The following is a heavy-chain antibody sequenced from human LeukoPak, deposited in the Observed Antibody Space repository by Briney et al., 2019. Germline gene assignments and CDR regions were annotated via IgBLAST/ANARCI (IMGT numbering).Heavy chain of an antibody. J-gene: IGHJ3*02. Sequence: GGSLRLSCAASGFTFDDYTMHWVRQAPGKGLEWVSLISWDGSITYYADSVKGRFTISRDNARNSLYLQMNSLRDEDTAVFYCVRVDWGSFAFDIWGQGTMVTVSS. V-gene: IGHV3-43*01. CDR1: GFTFDDYT. D-gene: IGHD7-27*01. CDR2: ISWDGSIT. CDR3: VRVDWGSFAFDI.